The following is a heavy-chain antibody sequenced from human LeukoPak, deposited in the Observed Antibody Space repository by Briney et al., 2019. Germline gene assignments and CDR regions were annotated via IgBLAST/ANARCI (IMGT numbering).Heavy chain of an antibody. D-gene: IGHD2-15*01. V-gene: IGHV3-30*18. CDR1: GFTFSNYG. J-gene: IGHJ4*02. CDR2: ISYDGSNK. CDR3: AQRDCSGGSCSDY. Sequence: GGSLRLSCAASGFTFSNYGMHWVRQAPGKGLEWVAVISYDGSNKYYADSVKGRFTVSRDNSKNKLYLQMNSLRAEDTAVYYCAQRDCSGGSCSDYWGQGTLVTVSS.